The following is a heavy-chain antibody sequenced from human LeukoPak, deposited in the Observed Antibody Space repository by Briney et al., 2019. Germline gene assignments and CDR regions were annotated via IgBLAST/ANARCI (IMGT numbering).Heavy chain of an antibody. CDR2: VYPGDANT. Sequence: LGESLKISCQVSGYSFSSYYIGGVRQMPGKGLEWMGIVYPGDANTRYSPSFQGQVTISVDKSISTAYLQWSSLKASDTAMYYCARPGYCTSTTCWDLDYWGQGTLVTVSP. CDR3: ARPGYCTSTTCWDLDY. V-gene: IGHV5-51*01. CDR1: GYSFSSYY. J-gene: IGHJ4*02. D-gene: IGHD2-2*01.